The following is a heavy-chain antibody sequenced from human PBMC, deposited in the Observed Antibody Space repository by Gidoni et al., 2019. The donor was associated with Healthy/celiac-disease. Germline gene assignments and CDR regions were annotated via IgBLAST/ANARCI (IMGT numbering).Heavy chain of an antibody. V-gene: IGHV5-51*01. CDR2: IYPGDSDT. D-gene: IGHD1-26*01. Sequence: QWVQSGAEANKSGESPKISRTASVYSFTSYWIGWSRQMPGKGLEWMGIIYPGDSDTRYSPSFKGQVTISADKSISTAYLQWSSLKASDTAMYDCASGSYSVSPGEFDYWGQGTLVTVSS. J-gene: IGHJ4*02. CDR3: ASGSYSVSPGEFDY. CDR1: VYSFTSYW.